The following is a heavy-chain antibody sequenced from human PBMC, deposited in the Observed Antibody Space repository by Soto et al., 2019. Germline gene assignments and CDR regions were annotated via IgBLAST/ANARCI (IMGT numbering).Heavy chain of an antibody. J-gene: IGHJ4*02. D-gene: IGHD5-18*01. Sequence: EVQLVESGGGLVQPGGSLRLSCAASGFTFSSYSMNWVRQAPGKGLEWVSHISSGSSIYYADSVKGRFTISRDNAKNSLYLQMNSLRDEDTAVYYCARDLGYGLFDYWGQGTLVTVSS. CDR3: ARDLGYGLFDY. CDR2: ISSGSSI. CDR1: GFTFSSYS. V-gene: IGHV3-48*02.